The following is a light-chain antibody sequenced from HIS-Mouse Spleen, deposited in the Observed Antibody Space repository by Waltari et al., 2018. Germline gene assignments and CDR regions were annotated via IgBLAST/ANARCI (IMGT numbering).Light chain of an antibody. Sequence: QSALTQPASVSGSPGQSITISSTGTSSAVGRYNLVSWYQQHPGKAPKLMIYEGSKRPSGVSNRFSGSKSGNTASLTISGLQAEDEADYYCCSYAGSSTWVFGGGTKLTVL. CDR2: EGS. V-gene: IGLV2-23*01. CDR3: CSYAGSSTWV. CDR1: SSAVGRYNL. J-gene: IGLJ3*02.